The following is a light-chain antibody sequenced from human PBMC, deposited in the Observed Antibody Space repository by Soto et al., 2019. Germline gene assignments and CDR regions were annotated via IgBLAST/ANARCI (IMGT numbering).Light chain of an antibody. J-gene: IGKJ3*01. V-gene: IGKV1-12*01. Sequence: DIQMTQSPSSVSASVGDRVTITCRASQGVSSGVAWYQLKPGKAPNLLIYAASSLQSGVPSRFSASGSGTDFTLTISSLQPEDFATYYCQQADSFPFTFGPGTTVDIK. CDR1: QGVSSG. CDR3: QQADSFPFT. CDR2: AAS.